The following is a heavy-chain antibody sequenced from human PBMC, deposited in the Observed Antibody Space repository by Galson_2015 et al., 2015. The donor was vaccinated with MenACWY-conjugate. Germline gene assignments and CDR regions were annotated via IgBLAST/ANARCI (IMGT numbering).Heavy chain of an antibody. CDR3: TRGNYGYGRFDP. J-gene: IGHJ5*02. V-gene: IGHV3-74*01. D-gene: IGHD5-12*01. CDR2: ISPDGSVT. CDR1: GFTFNNYW. Sequence: SLRLSCAASGFTFNNYWMNWGRPPPGKGLVWVSRISPDGSVTNYADSVKGRFTHSRDNAKNTLYLQMTSLRGDDTAVYYCTRGNYGYGRFDPWGQGTLVTVSS.